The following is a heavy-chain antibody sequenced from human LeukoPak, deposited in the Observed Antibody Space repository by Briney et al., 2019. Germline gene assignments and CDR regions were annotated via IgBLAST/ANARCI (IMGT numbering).Heavy chain of an antibody. V-gene: IGHV3-21*01. CDR3: ARVGIAVAGTGFDY. Sequence: GGSLRLSCAASGFTSSSYSMNWVRQAPGKGLEWVSSISSSSSYIYYADSVKGRFTISRDNAKNSLYLQMNSLRAEDTAVYYCARVGIAVAGTGFDYWGQGTLVTVSS. CDR2: ISSSSSYI. CDR1: GFTSSSYS. J-gene: IGHJ4*02. D-gene: IGHD6-19*01.